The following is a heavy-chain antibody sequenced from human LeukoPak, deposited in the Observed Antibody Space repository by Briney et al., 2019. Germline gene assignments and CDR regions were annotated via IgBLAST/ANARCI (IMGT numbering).Heavy chain of an antibody. CDR3: AKAGWELTSFDY. Sequence: GGSLRLSCAASGFTFDDYTMHWVRQAPGKGLEWVSGISDSGGSTYYADSVKGRFTISRDNSKNTLYLQMNSLRAEDTAVYYCAKAGWELTSFDYWGQGTLVTVSS. V-gene: IGHV3-23*01. J-gene: IGHJ4*02. D-gene: IGHD1-26*01. CDR2: ISDSGGST. CDR1: GFTFDDYT.